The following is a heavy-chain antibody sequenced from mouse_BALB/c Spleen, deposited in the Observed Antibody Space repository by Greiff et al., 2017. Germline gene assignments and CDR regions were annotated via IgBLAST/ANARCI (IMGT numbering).Heavy chain of an antibody. Sequence: EVHLVESGGGLVKPGGSLKLSCAASGFAFSSYDMSWVRQTPEKRLEWVAYISSGGGSTYYPDTVKGRFTISRDNAKNTLYLQMSSLKSEDTAMYYCARRVSTATGAMDDWGQGTSVTVAS. CDR2: ISSGGGST. J-gene: IGHJ4*01. CDR1: GFAFSSYD. D-gene: IGHD1-2*01. V-gene: IGHV5-12-1*01. CDR3: ARRVSTATGAMDD.